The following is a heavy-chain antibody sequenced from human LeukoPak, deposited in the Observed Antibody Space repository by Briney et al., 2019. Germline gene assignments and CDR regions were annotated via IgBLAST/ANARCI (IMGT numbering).Heavy chain of an antibody. D-gene: IGHD6-13*01. Sequence: GGSLRLSCAASGFTFSSYSMNWVRLAPGKGLEWVSYISGGGAPVYYADSVEGRFTVSRDNVKNSLYLQMHDLRVDDTAVYFCARDFRSSAWYIGDYWGQGTLGTVSS. J-gene: IGHJ4*02. V-gene: IGHV3-48*01. CDR2: ISGGGAPV. CDR1: GFTFSSYS. CDR3: ARDFRSSAWYIGDY.